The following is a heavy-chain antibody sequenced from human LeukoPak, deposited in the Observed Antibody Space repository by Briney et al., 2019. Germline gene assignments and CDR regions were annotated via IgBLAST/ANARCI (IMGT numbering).Heavy chain of an antibody. J-gene: IGHJ6*03. Sequence: SETLSLTCTVSGGSISSYYWNWIRQPAGKGLEWIGRIYNSGSTSYNPSLKSRVTMSGDTSKNQFSLKLSSVTAADTAVYYCARDTGSTWYAGGSFYYNYYMDVWGKGTTVTVSS. V-gene: IGHV4-4*07. D-gene: IGHD6-13*01. CDR3: ARDTGSTWYAGGSFYYNYYMDV. CDR1: GGSISSYY. CDR2: IYNSGST.